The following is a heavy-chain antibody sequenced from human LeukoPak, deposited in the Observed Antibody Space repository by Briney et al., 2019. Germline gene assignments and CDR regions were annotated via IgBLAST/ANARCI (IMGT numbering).Heavy chain of an antibody. V-gene: IGHV3-21*05. CDR2: ISSRRNYI. D-gene: IGHD3-16*01. Sequence: GGSLSLLYAASGLPYNIYSMHWAPDATGKAREDVLYISSRRNYIQYADSVEGRLNISRDNAKHSLYLQMNSLRAEDTAVYYCARELGNGGRNRYYFDYWGQGTLVTVSS. CDR3: ARELGNGGRNRYYFDY. CDR1: GLPYNIYS. J-gene: IGHJ4*02.